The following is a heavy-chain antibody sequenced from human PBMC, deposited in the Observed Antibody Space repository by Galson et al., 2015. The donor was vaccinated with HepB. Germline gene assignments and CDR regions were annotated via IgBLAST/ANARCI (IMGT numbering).Heavy chain of an antibody. D-gene: IGHD2-15*01. CDR2: ISYDGSNK. Sequence: SLRLSCAASGFTFSSYAMHWVRQAPGKGLEWVAVISYDGSNKYYADSVKGRFTISRDNSKNTLYLQMNSLRAEDTAVYYCARDPEAGGQGRGMYFQHWGQGTLVTVSS. V-gene: IGHV3-30-3*01. J-gene: IGHJ1*01. CDR1: GFTFSSYA. CDR3: ARDPEAGGQGRGMYFQH.